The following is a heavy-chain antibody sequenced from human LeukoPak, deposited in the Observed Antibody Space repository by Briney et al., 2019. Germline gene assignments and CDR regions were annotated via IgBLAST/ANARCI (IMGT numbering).Heavy chain of an antibody. CDR3: AREGLDRGYFDY. CDR2: ISSSSSYM. V-gene: IGHV3-21*01. CDR1: GFTFSSFS. Sequence: PGGSLRLSCAASGFTFSSFSMNWVRQAPGKGLEWVSSISSSSSYMYYADSVKGRFTISRDNAKNSLYLQMNSLRAEDTAVYYCAREGLDRGYFDYWGQGTLVTVSS. J-gene: IGHJ4*02. D-gene: IGHD1-14*01.